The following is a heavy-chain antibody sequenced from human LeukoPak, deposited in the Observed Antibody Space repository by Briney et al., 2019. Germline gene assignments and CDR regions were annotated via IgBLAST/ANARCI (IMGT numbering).Heavy chain of an antibody. Sequence: PGGSLRLSCAASGFTFSSYSMNWVRQAPGKGREWVSSISSSSYIYYADSVKGRFTISRDNAKNSLYLQMNSLRAEDTAVYYCARDRNGDSYFDYWGQGTLVTVSS. CDR2: ISSSSYI. CDR1: GFTFSSYS. CDR3: ARDRNGDSYFDY. D-gene: IGHD4-17*01. V-gene: IGHV3-21*01. J-gene: IGHJ4*02.